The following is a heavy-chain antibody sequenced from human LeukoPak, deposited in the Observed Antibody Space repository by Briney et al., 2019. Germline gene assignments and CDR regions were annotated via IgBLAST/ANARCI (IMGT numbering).Heavy chain of an antibody. CDR3: ARERSYYDSRGYYTPYYFDY. V-gene: IGHV4-59*01. J-gene: IGHJ4*02. CDR1: GGSISSYY. D-gene: IGHD3-22*01. Sequence: PSETLSLTCTVSGGSISSYYWSWIRQPPGKGLEWIGYIYYSGSTNCNPSLKSRVTISVDTSKNQFSLMLTSVTAADTAVYYCARERSYYDSRGYYTPYYFDYWGQGTLVTVSS. CDR2: IYYSGST.